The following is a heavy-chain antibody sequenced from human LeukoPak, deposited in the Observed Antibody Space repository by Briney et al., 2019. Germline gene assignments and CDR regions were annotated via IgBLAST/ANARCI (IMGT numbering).Heavy chain of an antibody. D-gene: IGHD6-6*01. CDR3: AKDLASIAARREDY. CDR1: GFTFSSYA. CDR2: ISGSGGST. Sequence: GGSLRLSCAVSGFTFSSYAMSWVRQAPGKGLEWVSAISGSGGSTYYADSVKGRFTISRDNSKNTLYLQMNSLRAEDTAVYYCAKDLASIAARREDYWGQGTLVTVSS. V-gene: IGHV3-23*01. J-gene: IGHJ4*02.